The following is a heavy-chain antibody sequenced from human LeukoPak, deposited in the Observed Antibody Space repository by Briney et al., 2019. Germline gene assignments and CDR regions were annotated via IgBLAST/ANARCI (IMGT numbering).Heavy chain of an antibody. D-gene: IGHD4-17*01. CDR2: VSAYNGNT. CDR3: ARDPGYGDYGGSWFDP. J-gene: IGHJ5*02. Sequence: ASVNVSCKASGYTFTSYGISWVRQAHGQGLEWMGWVSAYNGNTNYAQKLQGRVTMTTDTSTSTAYMELRSLRSDDTAVYYCARDPGYGDYGGSWFDPWGQGTLVTVSS. V-gene: IGHV1-18*01. CDR1: GYTFTSYG.